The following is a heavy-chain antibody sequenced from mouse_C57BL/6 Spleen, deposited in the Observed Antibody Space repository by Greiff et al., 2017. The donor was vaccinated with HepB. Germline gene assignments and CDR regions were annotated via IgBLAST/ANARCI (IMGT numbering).Heavy chain of an antibody. V-gene: IGHV7-3*01. J-gene: IGHJ3*01. CDR3: ARYRDDYDDGGFAY. D-gene: IGHD2-4*01. CDR2: IRNKANGYTT. Sequence: DVKVEESGGGLVQPGGSLSLSCAASGFTFTDYYMSWVRQPPGKALEWLGFIRNKANGYTTEYSASVKGRFTISRDNSQIILYLQMNALRAEDSATYYCARYRDDYDDGGFAYWGQGTLVTVSA. CDR1: GFTFTDYY.